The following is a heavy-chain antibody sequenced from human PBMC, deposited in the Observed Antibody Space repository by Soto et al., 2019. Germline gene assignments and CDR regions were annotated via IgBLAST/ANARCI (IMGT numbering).Heavy chain of an antibody. D-gene: IGHD3-9*01. CDR2: IIPIFGTA. J-gene: IGHJ6*02. V-gene: IGHV1-69*13. CDR3: ARVYDILTGSLALYGMDV. Sequence: SVKVSCKASGGTFSSYAISWVRQAPGQGLEWMGGIIPIFGTANYAQKFQGRVTITADESTSTAYMELSSLRSEDTAVYYCARVYDILTGSLALYGMDVWGQGTTVTVSS. CDR1: GGTFSSYA.